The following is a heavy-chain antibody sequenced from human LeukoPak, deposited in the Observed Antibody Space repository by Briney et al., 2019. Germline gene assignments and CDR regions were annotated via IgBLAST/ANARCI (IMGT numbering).Heavy chain of an antibody. CDR2: MSYDGSNK. CDR3: ARDGPGEGFDY. V-gene: IGHV3-30-3*01. Sequence: GGSLRLSCAASGFTFSSYAMHWVRQAPGKGLEWVAVMSYDGSNKYYADSVKGRFTISRDNSKNTLYLQMNSLRAEDTAVYYCARDGPGEGFDYWGQGTLVTVSS. J-gene: IGHJ4*02. D-gene: IGHD3-10*01. CDR1: GFTFSSYA.